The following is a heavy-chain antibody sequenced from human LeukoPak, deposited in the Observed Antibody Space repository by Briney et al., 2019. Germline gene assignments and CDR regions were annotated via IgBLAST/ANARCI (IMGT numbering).Heavy chain of an antibody. J-gene: IGHJ4*02. CDR3: ARTYYDFWSGYYSHEGNPFDY. CDR2: ISGTSNTI. V-gene: IGHV3-48*01. Sequence: GGSLRLFCVASGFTFSTYSMNWVRQAPGKGLEWVSYISGTSNTIYYADSVKGRFTISRDNAKNSLYLEMNSLRAEDTAVYYCARTYYDFWSGYYSHEGNPFDYWGQGTLVTVSS. D-gene: IGHD3-3*01. CDR1: GFTFSTYS.